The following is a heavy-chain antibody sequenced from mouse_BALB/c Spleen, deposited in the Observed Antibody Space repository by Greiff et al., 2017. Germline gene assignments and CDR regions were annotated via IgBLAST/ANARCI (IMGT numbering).Heavy chain of an antibody. CDR3: AREGAYGNYVDLDY. CDR1: GYTFSSYW. CDR2: ILPGSGST. J-gene: IGHJ2*01. V-gene: IGHV1-9*01. D-gene: IGHD2-1*01. Sequence: QVQLKESGAELMKPGASVKISCKATGYTFSSYWIEWVKQRPGHGLEWIGEILPGSGSTNYNEKFKGKATFTADTSSNTAYMQLSSLTSEDSAVYYCAREGAYGNYVDLDYWGQGTTLTVSS.